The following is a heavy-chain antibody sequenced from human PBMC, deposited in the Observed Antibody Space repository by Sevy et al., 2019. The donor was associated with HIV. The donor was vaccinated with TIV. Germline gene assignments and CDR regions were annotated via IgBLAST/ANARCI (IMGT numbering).Heavy chain of an antibody. CDR3: ARGQHSYGYWREFDY. CDR2: IYYSGST. Sequence: SETLSLTCTVSGASISSYSWSWIRQPPGKGLEWIGYIYYSGSTNYNPSLKSRVTISVDTSKHQFSLKLSSVTAADTAVYYCARGQHSYGYWREFDYWGQGTLVTVSS. J-gene: IGHJ4*02. CDR1: GASISSYS. D-gene: IGHD5-18*01. V-gene: IGHV4-59*01.